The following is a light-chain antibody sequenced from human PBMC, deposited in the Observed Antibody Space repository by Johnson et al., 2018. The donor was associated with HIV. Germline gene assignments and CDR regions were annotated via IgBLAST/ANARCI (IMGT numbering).Light chain of an antibody. V-gene: IGLV1-51*02. CDR3: ETWDNSLNVGHV. Sequence: QSVLTQPPSVSATPGQKVTISCSGSSSNIENNYVSWYQQLPETAPKLLIYENNKRPSGIPDRFSGSKSGTSATLAITGLQTWDEADYYCETWDNSLNVGHVFGTGTKFTVL. CDR1: SSNIENNY. J-gene: IGLJ1*01. CDR2: ENN.